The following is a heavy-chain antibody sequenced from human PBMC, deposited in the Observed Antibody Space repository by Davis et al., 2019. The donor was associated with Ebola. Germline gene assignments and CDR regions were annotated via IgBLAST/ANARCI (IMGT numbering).Heavy chain of an antibody. CDR3: ASLTFAWFDP. J-gene: IGHJ5*02. CDR1: GGSISSGDYY. D-gene: IGHD4/OR15-4a*01. Sequence: LRLSCTVSGGSISSGDYYWSWIRQPPGKGLEWIGYIYYSGSTYYNPSLKSRVTISVDTSKNQFSLKLSSVTAADTAVYYCASLTFAWFDPWGQGTLVTVSS. CDR2: IYYSGST. V-gene: IGHV4-30-4*08.